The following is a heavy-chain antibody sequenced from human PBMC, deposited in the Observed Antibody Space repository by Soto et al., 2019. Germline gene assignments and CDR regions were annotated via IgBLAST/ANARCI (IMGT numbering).Heavy chain of an antibody. CDR3: AREMRIVGATPFDY. J-gene: IGHJ4*02. D-gene: IGHD1-26*01. CDR1: GGSISSGDYY. Sequence: SETLSLTCTVSGGSISSGDYYWSWIRQPPGKGLEWIGYIYYSGSTYYNPSLKSRVTISVDTSKNQFSLKLSSVTAADTAVYYCAREMRIVGATPFDYWGQGTLVTVSS. V-gene: IGHV4-30-4*01. CDR2: IYYSGST.